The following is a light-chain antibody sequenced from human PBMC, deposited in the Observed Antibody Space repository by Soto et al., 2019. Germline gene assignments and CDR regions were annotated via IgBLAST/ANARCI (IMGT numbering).Light chain of an antibody. CDR1: RSSIGNNY. CDR2: DNN. V-gene: IGLV1-51*01. J-gene: IGLJ3*02. CDR3: ATWDSSLIAVV. Sequence: QSVLTQPPSVSAAPGQKVSISCCGTRSSIGNNYVSWYQKVPGTGPKLLIYDNNKRPSGIPDRFSGSQSGTSATLGITGLQTGDEADYYCATWDSSLIAVVFGGGTKLTVL.